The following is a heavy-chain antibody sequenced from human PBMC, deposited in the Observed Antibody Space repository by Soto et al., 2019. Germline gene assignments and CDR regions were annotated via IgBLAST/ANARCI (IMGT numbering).Heavy chain of an antibody. CDR1: GGSISSSRYY. D-gene: IGHD3-22*01. Sequence: QLQLQESGPGLVKPSETLSLTCTVSGGSISSSRYYWGWIRQPPGKGLELSGRIYYSGSTYYNPSLKCRVTISVDTSKNQFSLKLSSVTAAETAVYDCASHLGVTSSRYATTPSFFDYWGQGTLVTVSS. J-gene: IGHJ4*02. V-gene: IGHV4-39*01. CDR3: ASHLGVTSSRYATTPSFFDY. CDR2: IYYSGST.